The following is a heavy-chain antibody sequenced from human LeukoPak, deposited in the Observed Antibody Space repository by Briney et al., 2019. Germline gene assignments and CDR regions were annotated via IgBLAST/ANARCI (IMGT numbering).Heavy chain of an antibody. Sequence: SETLSLTCTVSGGSISSSSSYWGWVRQPPGKGLEWIGSIYYSGSTYYHPSLKSRVTISVDTSKNQFSLKLTSVTAADTAVYYCVRQITFGGVIAPPGYWGQGTLVTVSS. CDR2: IYYSGST. CDR3: VRQITFGGVIAPPGY. CDR1: GGSISSSSSY. V-gene: IGHV4-39*01. D-gene: IGHD3-16*02. J-gene: IGHJ4*02.